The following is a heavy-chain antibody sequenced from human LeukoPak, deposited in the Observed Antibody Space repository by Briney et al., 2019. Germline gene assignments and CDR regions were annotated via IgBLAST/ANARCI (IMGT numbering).Heavy chain of an antibody. V-gene: IGHV3-74*03. J-gene: IGHJ4*02. Sequence: GGSLRLSCAPSGFTFSNSWMHWVRQGPGKGPVWVSSIKSDGRYITYADSVKGRFIISRDNAENTLYLQMSSLRVDDTAVYYCATGDSCWYNYWGQGTLVTVSA. CDR2: IKSDGRYI. CDR3: ATGDSCWYNY. CDR1: GFTFSNSW. D-gene: IGHD6-19*01.